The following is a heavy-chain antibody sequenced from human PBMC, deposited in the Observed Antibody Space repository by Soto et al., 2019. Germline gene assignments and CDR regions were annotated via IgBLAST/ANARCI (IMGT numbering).Heavy chain of an antibody. CDR1: GYSFISYW. CDR2: ISRDDSDI. CDR3: ARAVYGSGPGDV. J-gene: IGHJ6*02. D-gene: IGHD3-10*01. V-gene: IGHV5-51*01. Sequence: GESLKISCKTPGYSFISYWISWVRQKPGKGLEWLGIISRDDSDIRYSPSIEGQVTLSADKSTNSALLQWTTPNASDSAIYYCARAVYGSGPGDVWGQWTTVT.